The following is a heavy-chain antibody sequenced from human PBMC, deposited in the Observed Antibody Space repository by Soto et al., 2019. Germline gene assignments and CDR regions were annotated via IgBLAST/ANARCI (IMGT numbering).Heavy chain of an antibody. CDR2: ISAYNGNT. CDR1: GYTFTSYG. CDR3: AREYGYNDGDAFDI. Sequence: ASVKVFCKASGYTFTSYGISWVRQAPGQGLEWMGWISAYNGNTNYAQKLQGRVTMTTDTSTGTAYMELRSLRSDDTAVYYCAREYGYNDGDAFDIWGQGTMVTVSS. V-gene: IGHV1-18*04. D-gene: IGHD6-25*01. J-gene: IGHJ3*02.